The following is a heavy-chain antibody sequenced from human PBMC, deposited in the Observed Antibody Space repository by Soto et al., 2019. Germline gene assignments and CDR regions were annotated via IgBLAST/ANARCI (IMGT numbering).Heavy chain of an antibody. D-gene: IGHD6-19*01. CDR3: ANLHPGWYWEGGNWFDP. CDR2: ISGSGGST. CDR1: GFTFSSYA. Sequence: PGGSLRLSCAASGFTFSSYAMSWVRQAPGKGLEWVSAISGSGGSTYYADSVKGRFTISRDNSKNTLYLQMNSLRAEDTAVYYCANLHPGWYWEGGNWFDPWGQGTLVTVSS. V-gene: IGHV3-23*01. J-gene: IGHJ5*02.